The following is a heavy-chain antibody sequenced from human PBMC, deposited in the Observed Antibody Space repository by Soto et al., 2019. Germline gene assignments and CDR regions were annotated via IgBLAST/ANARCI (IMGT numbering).Heavy chain of an antibody. Sequence: PSETLSLTCTVSGGSISSYYWSWIRQPPGKGLECIWYIYYSGSTNHNPSLKSRVTISVDTSKNQFPLKLSSVTAADTAVYYCASGSSSWYVDYWGQGTLVTVSS. CDR3: ASGSSSWYVDY. V-gene: IGHV4-59*01. CDR2: IYYSGST. CDR1: GGSISSYY. J-gene: IGHJ4*02. D-gene: IGHD6-13*01.